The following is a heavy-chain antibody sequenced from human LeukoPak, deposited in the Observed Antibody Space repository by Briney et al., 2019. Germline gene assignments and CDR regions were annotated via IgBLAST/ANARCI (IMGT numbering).Heavy chain of an antibody. D-gene: IGHD3-3*01. CDR1: GGSISSGSYY. CDR3: ARDRTQNYDFWSGYYLNWFDP. J-gene: IGHJ5*02. V-gene: IGHV4-61*02. Sequence: SQTLSLTCTVSGGSISSGSYYWSWIRQPAGKGLEWIGRIYTSGSTNYNPSPKSRVTISVDTSKNQFSLKLSSVTAADTAVYYCARDRTQNYDFWSGYYLNWFDPWGQGTLVTVSS. CDR2: IYTSGST.